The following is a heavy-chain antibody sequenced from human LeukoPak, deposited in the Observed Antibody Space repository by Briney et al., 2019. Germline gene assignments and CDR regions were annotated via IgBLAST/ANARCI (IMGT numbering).Heavy chain of an antibody. CDR3: ARGQSTGNGIAVAGTWFDP. V-gene: IGHV4-39*07. Sequence: PSETLSLTCRVSGVSISSGSNYWGWIRQPPGKTLEWIGSIYSSGSTYYNSSLKSRVIILIDTAKNHFSLNLSSVTAADTAVYYCARGQSTGNGIAVAGTWFDPWGQGTLVTVSS. CDR2: IYSSGST. D-gene: IGHD6-19*01. J-gene: IGHJ5*02. CDR1: GVSISSGSNY.